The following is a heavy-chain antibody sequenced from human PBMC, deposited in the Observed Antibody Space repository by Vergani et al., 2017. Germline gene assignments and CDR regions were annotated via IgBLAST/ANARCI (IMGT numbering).Heavy chain of an antibody. D-gene: IGHD2-2*01. CDR1: GYTFTGYY. CDR3: ARVGPGPNCSSNSCHYYYYYYMDV. CDR2: INPNSGGT. J-gene: IGHJ6*03. V-gene: IGHV1-2*02. Sequence: QVQLVQSGAEVKKPGASVKVSCKASGYTFTGYYMHWVRQAPGQGLEWMGWINPNSGGTNYAQKFQGRVTMTRDTSISTAYMELSRLRSDATAVHYCARVGPGPNCSSNSCHYYYYYYMDVWGKGTTVTVSS.